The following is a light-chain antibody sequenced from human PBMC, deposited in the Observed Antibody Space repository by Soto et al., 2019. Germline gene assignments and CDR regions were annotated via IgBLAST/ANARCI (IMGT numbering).Light chain of an antibody. J-gene: IGKJ4*01. V-gene: IGKV3-20*01. CDR2: GAS. Sequence: EIVLTQSPGTLSLSPGERATLSCRASQTVSSNFLAWFQQKPGQAPRFVIYGASSRATGIPDRFSGSGSGTDFTLTINRLEPEDFAVYYCQQNGSSPLTFGGGTKVEIK. CDR1: QTVSSNF. CDR3: QQNGSSPLT.